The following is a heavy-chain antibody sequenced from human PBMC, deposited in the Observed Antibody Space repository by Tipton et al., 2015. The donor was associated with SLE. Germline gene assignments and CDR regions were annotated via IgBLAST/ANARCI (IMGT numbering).Heavy chain of an antibody. V-gene: IGHV4-59*08. CDR2: IYFSGTT. J-gene: IGHJ5*02. CDR1: GGSISSYY. CDR3: ARHRSGSSWLDP. Sequence: TLSLTCTVSGGSISSYYWSWIRQPPGKGLGWIGYIYFSGTTNYNPSLKSRVTISVDTSKNQFSLKVSSVTAADTAVYFCARHRSGSSWLDPWGQGTLVTVAS. D-gene: IGHD1-26*01.